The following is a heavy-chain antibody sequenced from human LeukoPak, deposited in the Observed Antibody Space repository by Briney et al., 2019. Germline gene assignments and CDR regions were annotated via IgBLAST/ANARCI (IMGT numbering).Heavy chain of an antibody. J-gene: IGHJ4*02. V-gene: IGHV4-59*08. CDR1: DGSISSYY. CDR2: LSYFGST. Sequence: SETLSLTCTVSDGSISSYYWSWIRQSPGKGLEWIGYLSYFGSTTYNPSLTSRVTISVDTSKNQFSLRLTSVTAADTAVYYCVRYRIGHRYAYYFDYWGQGTLVTVSS. D-gene: IGHD2-21*01. CDR3: VRYRIGHRYAYYFDY.